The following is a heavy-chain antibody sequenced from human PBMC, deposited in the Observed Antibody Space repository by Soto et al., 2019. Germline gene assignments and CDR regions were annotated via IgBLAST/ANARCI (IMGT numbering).Heavy chain of an antibody. V-gene: IGHV3-33*01. Sequence: QVQLVESGGGVVQPGRSLRLSCAASGFTFSSYGMHWVRQAPGKGLEWVAVIWYDGSNKYYADSVKGRFTISRDNSKNTLYLQMNSLRAEDTAVYYCARDGSKLDAFDIWGQGTMVTVSS. CDR2: IWYDGSNK. CDR1: GFTFSSYG. J-gene: IGHJ3*02. D-gene: IGHD2-2*03. CDR3: ARDGSKLDAFDI.